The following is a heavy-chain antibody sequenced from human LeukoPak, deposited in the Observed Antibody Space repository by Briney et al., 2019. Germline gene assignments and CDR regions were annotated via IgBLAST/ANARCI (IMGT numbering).Heavy chain of an antibody. CDR2: IYYSGST. Sequence: SQTLSLTCTVSGGSISSGDYYWSWIRQPPGKGLEWIGYIYYSGSTNYNPSLKSRVTISVDTSKNQFSLKLSSVTAADTAVYYCARHDYYRSAFDIWGQGTMVTVSS. CDR1: GGSISSGDYY. V-gene: IGHV4-30-4*01. CDR3: ARHDYYRSAFDI. J-gene: IGHJ3*02. D-gene: IGHD1-26*01.